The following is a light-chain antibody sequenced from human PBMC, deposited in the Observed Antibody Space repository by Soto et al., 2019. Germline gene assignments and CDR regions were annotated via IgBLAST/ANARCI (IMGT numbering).Light chain of an antibody. Sequence: QLVLTQPPSVSGAPGQRVTIPCTGNSSNLGAGYDVPWYQQLPGAAPKLVIFGNRNRPPGVPERFSGSKSGTSASLAITGLQAEDEADYYCQAYDYSLTASVFGGGTKLTVL. CDR3: QAYDYSLTASV. CDR2: GNR. J-gene: IGLJ3*02. CDR1: SSNLGAGYD. V-gene: IGLV1-40*01.